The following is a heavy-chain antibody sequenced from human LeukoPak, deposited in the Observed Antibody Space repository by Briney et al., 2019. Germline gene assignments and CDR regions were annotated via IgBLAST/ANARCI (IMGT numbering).Heavy chain of an antibody. D-gene: IGHD3-22*01. CDR1: GGSISSGGYS. CDR3: AKGYYYDSSGYSGFDY. CDR2: IYHSGST. V-gene: IGHV4-30-2*05. Sequence: SETLSLTCAVSGGSISSGGYSWSWIRQPPGKGLEWIGYIYHSGSTYYNPSLKSRVTISVDTSKNQFSLKLSSVTAADTAVYYCAKGYYYDSSGYSGFDYWGQGTLVTVSS. J-gene: IGHJ4*02.